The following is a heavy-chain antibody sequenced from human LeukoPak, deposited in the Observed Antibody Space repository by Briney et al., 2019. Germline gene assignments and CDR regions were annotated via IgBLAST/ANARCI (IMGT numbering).Heavy chain of an antibody. Sequence: GGSLRLSCTASGFTFRTYDMRWVRQPTGKGLEWVSAIGTIGDTYYAGSVKGRFTISREDAKNSLYLQMNNLRAGDTAVYYCVRETVATGSNYLAPLDIWGQGTMVTVSS. CDR1: GFTFRTYD. J-gene: IGHJ3*02. D-gene: IGHD5-24*01. CDR2: IGTIGDT. CDR3: VRETVATGSNYLAPLDI. V-gene: IGHV3-13*01.